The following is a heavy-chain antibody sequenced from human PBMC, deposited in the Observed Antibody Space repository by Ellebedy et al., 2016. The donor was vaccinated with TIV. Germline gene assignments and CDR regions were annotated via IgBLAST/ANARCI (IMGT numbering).Heavy chain of an antibody. CDR3: ARVHGDYRIDY. J-gene: IGHJ4*02. Sequence: GGSLRLSCAASGFTFSSYWMSWVRQAPGKGLEWVANIKQDGSEKYYVDSVKGRFTISRDNAKNSLYLHMSSLRVEDTAVYYCARVHGDYRIDYWGPGTLVTVSS. CDR1: GFTFSSYW. V-gene: IGHV3-7*01. D-gene: IGHD4-17*01. CDR2: IKQDGSEK.